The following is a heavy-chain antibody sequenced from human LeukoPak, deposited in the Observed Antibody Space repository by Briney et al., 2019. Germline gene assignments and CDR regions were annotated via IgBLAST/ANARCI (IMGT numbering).Heavy chain of an antibody. J-gene: IGHJ6*02. D-gene: IGHD3-9*01. CDR2: MNASSGNT. CDR1: GYTFTRSN. Sequence: ASVRVSCKVSGYTFTRSNINWVRQAPGQGLEWMAWMNASSGNTAYAQRFQGRVTMARDTSTNSAFLQLTSLRSEDTAVYYCARGLDVERSSAWSWGPKKFYYNVMDVWGQGTTVTVSS. CDR3: ARGLDVERSSAWSWGPKKFYYNVMDV. V-gene: IGHV1-8*01.